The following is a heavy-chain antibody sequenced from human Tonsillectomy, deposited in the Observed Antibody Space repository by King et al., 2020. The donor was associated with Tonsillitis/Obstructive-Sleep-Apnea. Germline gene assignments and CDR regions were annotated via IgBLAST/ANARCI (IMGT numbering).Heavy chain of an antibody. CDR2: INHSGST. CDR1: GGSFSGYY. D-gene: IGHD2-2*01. J-gene: IGHJ6*03. V-gene: IGHV4-34*01. Sequence: VQLQQWGAGLLKPSETLSLTCAVSGGSFSGYYWSWIRQPPGKGLEWIGEINHSGSTNYNPSLKSRVTISVDTSKNQFSLKLSSVTAADTAVYYCARLVPAAIVYYYYYMDVWGKGTTVTVSS. CDR3: ARLVPAAIVYYYYYMDV.